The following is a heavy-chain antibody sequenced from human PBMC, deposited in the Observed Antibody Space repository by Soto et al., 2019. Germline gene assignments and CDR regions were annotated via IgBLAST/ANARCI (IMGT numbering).Heavy chain of an antibody. V-gene: IGHV4-39*01. CDR2: IYYSGST. CDR3: AREENVHDEFDI. D-gene: IGHD6-6*01. CDR1: GGSISSSSYY. J-gene: IGHJ3*02. Sequence: SETLSLTCTVSGGSISSSSYYWGWIRQPPGKGLEWIGSIYYSGSTYYNPSLKSRVTISVDTSKNQFSLKLSSVTAADTAVYYCAREENVHDEFDIWGQGTMVTVSS.